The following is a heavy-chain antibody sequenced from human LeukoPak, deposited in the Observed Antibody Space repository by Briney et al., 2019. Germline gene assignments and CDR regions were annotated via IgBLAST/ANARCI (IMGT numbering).Heavy chain of an antibody. Sequence: VASVKVSCKTSGYTFSNFGINWVRQAPGQGLEWMGWISAYNGNTNYAQKLQGRVTMTTDTSTSTAYMELRSLRSDDTAVYYCARVTIGRAAGTGADYWGQGTLVTVSS. CDR2: ISAYNGNT. J-gene: IGHJ4*02. D-gene: IGHD6-13*01. CDR1: GYTFSNFG. V-gene: IGHV1-18*01. CDR3: ARVTIGRAAGTGADY.